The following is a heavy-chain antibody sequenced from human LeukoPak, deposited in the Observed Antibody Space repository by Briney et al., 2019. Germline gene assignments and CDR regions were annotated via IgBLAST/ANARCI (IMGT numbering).Heavy chain of an antibody. CDR3: ASGGGVPYGSGSYYRARFDY. V-gene: IGHV3-30-3*01. D-gene: IGHD3-10*01. CDR2: ISYNGSNK. CDR1: GFTFSNYA. Sequence: GGSLRLSCAASGFTFSNYAMHWVRQAPGKGLEWVAIISYNGSNKYYGDSVKGRFTISRDNSKNTLYLQMNSLRAEDTAVYYCASGGGVPYGSGSYYRARFDYWGQGTLVTVSS. J-gene: IGHJ4*02.